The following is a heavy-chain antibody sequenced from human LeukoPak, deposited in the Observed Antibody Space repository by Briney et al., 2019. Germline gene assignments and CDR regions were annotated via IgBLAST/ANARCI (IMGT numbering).Heavy chain of an antibody. CDR1: GYTFTTYS. Sequence: GASVKVSCKASGYTFTTYSINWVRQAPGQGLEWMGWISGYSGNTNYAQKLQGTVTMTTDTSTSTAYMELRSLRSDDTAIYYCARGYSSGRDYYFDYWGQGTLVTVSS. V-gene: IGHV1-18*01. CDR2: ISGYSGNT. J-gene: IGHJ4*02. CDR3: ARGYSSGRDYYFDY. D-gene: IGHD6-19*01.